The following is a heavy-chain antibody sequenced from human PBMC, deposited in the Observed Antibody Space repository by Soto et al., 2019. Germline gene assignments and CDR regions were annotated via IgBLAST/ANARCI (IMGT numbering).Heavy chain of an antibody. V-gene: IGHV1-69*08. D-gene: IGHD2-15*01. J-gene: IGHJ4*02. Sequence: QVQLVQSGAEVKKPGSSVKVSCKASGGTLSSYTFSWVRQAPGQGLEWMGRVIPNLGVTNYAKKFPGRFTIVVDTATSTAYMELNSLRYEDTAVYYWARDNGVCSDTRGPDFDYWGQGTLVTVSS. CDR1: GGTLSSYT. CDR3: ARDNGVCSDTRGPDFDY. CDR2: VIPNLGVT.